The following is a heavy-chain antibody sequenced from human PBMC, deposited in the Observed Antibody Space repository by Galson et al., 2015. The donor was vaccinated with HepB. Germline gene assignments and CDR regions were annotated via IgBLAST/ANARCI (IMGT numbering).Heavy chain of an antibody. CDR1: GFTFSSYD. J-gene: IGHJ6*02. Sequence: SLRLSCAASGFTFSSYDMHWVRQATGKGLEWVSAIGTAGDPYYPGSVKGRFTISRENAKNSLYLQMNSLRAGDTAVYYCARGYCGGDCYSGDYYYGMDVWGQGTTVTVSS. CDR3: ARGYCGGDCYSGDYYYGMDV. V-gene: IGHV3-13*05. CDR2: IGTAGDP. D-gene: IGHD2-21*02.